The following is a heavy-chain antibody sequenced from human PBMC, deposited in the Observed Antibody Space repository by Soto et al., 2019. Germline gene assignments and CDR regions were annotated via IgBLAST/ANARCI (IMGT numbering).Heavy chain of an antibody. CDR3: ARGFQSSFGY. Sequence: GGSLRLSCAASGFTVSNSYMSWVRQAPGKGLEWVSVIYSGGSTYYADSVKGRFSISRDSSKNTLYLQMNSLRAEDTAVYYCARGFQSSFGYWGQGTLVTVSS. V-gene: IGHV3-53*01. D-gene: IGHD2-21*01. CDR1: GFTVSNSY. CDR2: IYSGGST. J-gene: IGHJ4*02.